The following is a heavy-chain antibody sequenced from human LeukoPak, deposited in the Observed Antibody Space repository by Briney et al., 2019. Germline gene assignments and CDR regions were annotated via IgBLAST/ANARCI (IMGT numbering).Heavy chain of an antibody. V-gene: IGHV4-39*07. CDR2: ICYNGNT. D-gene: IGHD3-22*01. J-gene: IGHJ5*02. CDR1: GGSISSSSYY. Sequence: PSETLSLTCTVSGGSISSSSYYWGWIRQPPGKGLEWIGTICYNGNTYYNPSLKGRVTISVDTSKNQFFLKLTSVTAADTALYHCARINSYSDNYYYPWFDPWGQGTLVTVSS. CDR3: ARINSYSDNYYYPWFDP.